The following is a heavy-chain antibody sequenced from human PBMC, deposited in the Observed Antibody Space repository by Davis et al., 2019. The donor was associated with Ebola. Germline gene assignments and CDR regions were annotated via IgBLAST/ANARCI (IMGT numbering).Heavy chain of an antibody. D-gene: IGHD4-17*01. CDR2: IKADRSIT. CDR3: AREGDYGDYAGY. J-gene: IGHJ4*02. V-gene: IGHV3-74*01. CDR1: GFSFSSSW. Sequence: GESLKISCAASGFSFSSSWMHWVRQAPGKGLVWVSGIKADRSITSYADSVKGRFTISRDNSKNTLYLQMNSLRAEDTAVYYCAREGDYGDYAGYWGQGTLVTVSS.